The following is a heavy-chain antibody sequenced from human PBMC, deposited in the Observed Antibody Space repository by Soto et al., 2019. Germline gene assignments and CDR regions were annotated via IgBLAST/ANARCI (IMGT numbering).Heavy chain of an antibody. CDR2: INHVEGT. CDR1: GGFLSESY. Sequence: PSETLSLTCAVYGGFLSESYWTWIRQPPGKGLEWIGEINHVEGTNYNPSLKSRVTMSVDTSQNQFSLRLISVTAADTAMYFCVRIRYQLPSSVLWLDPWGQGTPVTVSS. CDR3: VRIRYQLPSSVLWLDP. D-gene: IGHD3-16*01. V-gene: IGHV4-34*01. J-gene: IGHJ5*02.